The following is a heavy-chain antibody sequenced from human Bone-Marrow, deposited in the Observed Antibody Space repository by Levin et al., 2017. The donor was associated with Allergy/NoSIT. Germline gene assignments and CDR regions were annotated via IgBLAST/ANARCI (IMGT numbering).Heavy chain of an antibody. V-gene: IGHV1-69*13. CDR1: GDTTRGYA. J-gene: IGHJ4*02. D-gene: IGHD4-17*01. CDR3: ATTREPGPSTVTTFDD. Sequence: SVKVSCKASGDTTRGYAISWVRQAPGQGLEWMGGIVPMSATRNYAQRFQGRVTITADESTSAAYIEVNSLRSEDTAVYYCATTREPGPSTVTTFDDWGQGTRVTVSS. CDR2: IVPMSATR.